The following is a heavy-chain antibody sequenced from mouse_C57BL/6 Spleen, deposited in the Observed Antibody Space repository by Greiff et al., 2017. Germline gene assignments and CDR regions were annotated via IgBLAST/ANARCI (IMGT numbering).Heavy chain of an antibody. CDR1: GFTFSDYY. V-gene: IGHV5-16*01. CDR3: ARDGSSGHYAMDY. J-gene: IGHJ4*01. CDR2: INYDGSST. Sequence: EVMLVESEGGLVQPGSSMKLSCTASGFTFSDYYMAWVRQVPEKGLEWVANINYDGSSTYYLDSLKSRFIISRDNAKNILYLQMSSMKSEDTATYYCARDGSSGHYAMDYWGQGTSVTVSS. D-gene: IGHD3-2*02.